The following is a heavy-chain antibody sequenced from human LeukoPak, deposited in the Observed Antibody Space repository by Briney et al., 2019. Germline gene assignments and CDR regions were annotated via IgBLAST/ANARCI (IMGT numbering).Heavy chain of an antibody. V-gene: IGHV4-30-4*08. CDR2: SYYSAST. CDR1: GGSISSGDYY. Sequence: SETLSLTCTVSGGSISSGDYYWSWIRQPPRKGLEWIGHSYYSASTYYNPSLKTRVTISVDTSKRQFSLKLTSVTAADTAVYYCARARRYYDSSDPFDYWGQGTLVTVSS. J-gene: IGHJ4*02. CDR3: ARARRYYDSSDPFDY. D-gene: IGHD3-22*01.